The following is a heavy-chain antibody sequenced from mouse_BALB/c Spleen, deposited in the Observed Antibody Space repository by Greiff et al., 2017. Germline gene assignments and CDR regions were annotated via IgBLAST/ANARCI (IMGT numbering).Heavy chain of an antibody. Sequence: QVQLQQSGAELVRPGVSVKISCKGSGYTFTDYAMHWVKQSHAKSLEWIGVISTYYGDASYNQKFKGKAKLTAVTSTSTAYMELSSLTNEDSAVYYCTTGTGAMDYWGQGTSVTVSS. CDR2: ISTYYGDA. J-gene: IGHJ4*01. D-gene: IGHD3-3*01. CDR3: TTGTGAMDY. V-gene: IGHV1S137*01. CDR1: GYTFTDYA.